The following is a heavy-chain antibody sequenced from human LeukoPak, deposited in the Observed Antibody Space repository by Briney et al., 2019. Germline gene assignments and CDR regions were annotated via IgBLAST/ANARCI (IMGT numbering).Heavy chain of an antibody. CDR2: IYPGDSDT. CDR1: GYSFTNYW. D-gene: IGHD2-15*01. CDR3: ALVVVVAATPRWFDP. V-gene: IGHV5-51*01. J-gene: IGHJ5*02. Sequence: GESLKISCKDSGYSFTNYWIGWVRQLPGKGLEWMGIIYPGDSDTRYSPSFQGQVTISADKSISTAYLQWSSLKASDTAMYYCALVVVVAATPRWFDPWGQGTLVTISS.